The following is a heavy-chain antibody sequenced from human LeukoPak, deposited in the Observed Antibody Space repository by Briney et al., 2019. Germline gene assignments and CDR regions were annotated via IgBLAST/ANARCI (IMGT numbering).Heavy chain of an antibody. CDR3: AKLFESGTYNNFFHY. CDR2: ITATSSST. V-gene: IGHV3-23*01. Sequence: GGSLRLSCAASGLIVSSNHMSWVRQAPGKGLEWVSAITATSSSTHDADSVQGRFTISRDNSKNTLYLQMNSLRPEDTAIYYCAKLFESGTYNNFFHYWGQGTLVTVSS. J-gene: IGHJ4*02. CDR1: GLIVSSNH. D-gene: IGHD3-10*01.